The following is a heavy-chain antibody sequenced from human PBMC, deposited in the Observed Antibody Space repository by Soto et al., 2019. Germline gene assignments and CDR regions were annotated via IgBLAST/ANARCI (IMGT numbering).Heavy chain of an antibody. Sequence: EVQLVESGGGVVRPGGSLRLSCAASGFTFDDHGMTWVRQAPGKGLEWVSGITWNGATTGYADSVKGRFTISRDNAKNSLYLQMNSLRVEDTALYYCARDGGVLVAGDAFDVWGQVTMVTVSS. V-gene: IGHV3-20*04. CDR1: GFTFDDHG. CDR2: ITWNGATT. D-gene: IGHD6-19*01. J-gene: IGHJ3*01. CDR3: ARDGGVLVAGDAFDV.